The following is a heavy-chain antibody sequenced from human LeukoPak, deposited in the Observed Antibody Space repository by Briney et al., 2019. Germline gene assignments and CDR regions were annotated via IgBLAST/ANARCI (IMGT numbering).Heavy chain of an antibody. CDR3: ASYPHDYGDYGGLDY. CDR2: INHSGST. Sequence: PSETLSLTCAVYGGSFSGYYWSWIRQPPGKGLEWIGEINHSGSTNYNPSLKSRVTIPVDTSKNQFSLKLSSVTAADTAVYYCASYPHDYGDYGGLDYWGQGTLVTVSS. D-gene: IGHD4-17*01. CDR1: GGSFSGYY. J-gene: IGHJ4*02. V-gene: IGHV4-34*01.